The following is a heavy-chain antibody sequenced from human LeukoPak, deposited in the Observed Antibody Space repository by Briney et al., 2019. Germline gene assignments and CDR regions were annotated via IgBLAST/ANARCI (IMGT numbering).Heavy chain of an antibody. CDR2: IIPTFGTA. Sequence: ASVKVSCKASGGTFISYAISWVRQAPGQGLEWMGGIIPTFGTAHYAQKFQGRVTITADKSTSTAYMELSSLRSEDTAVYYCARAPVTLGPYYYMDVWGKGTTVTVSS. J-gene: IGHJ6*03. CDR1: GGTFISYA. D-gene: IGHD4-17*01. V-gene: IGHV1-69*06. CDR3: ARAPVTLGPYYYMDV.